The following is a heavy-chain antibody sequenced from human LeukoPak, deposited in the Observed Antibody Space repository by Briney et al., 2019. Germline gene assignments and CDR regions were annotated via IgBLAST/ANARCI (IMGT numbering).Heavy chain of an antibody. D-gene: IGHD6-6*01. CDR3: ATGDVAARLDH. V-gene: IGHV4-34*01. CDR2: INHSGSI. Sequence: ASETLSLTCAVYGGSLSGDYLSWIRQPPGKGLEWIGEINHSGSISYNPSLKSRVTISVDTSKNQFSLKVTSVTAADTGVYYCATGDVAARLDHWGQGTLVTVPS. CDR1: GGSLSGDY. J-gene: IGHJ5*02.